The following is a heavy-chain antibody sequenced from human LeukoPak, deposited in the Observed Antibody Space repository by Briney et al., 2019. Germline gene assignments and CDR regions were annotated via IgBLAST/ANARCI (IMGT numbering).Heavy chain of an antibody. CDR2: FYSGGTT. Sequence: GGSLRLSCAASRFTFSSYAMNWVRQAPGKGLEWVSIFYSGGTTYYADSVKGRFTVSRDDSKNTLYLQMNSLRADDTAIYYCATVGDHYHWYLDLWGRGTLVTVSA. CDR3: ATVGDHYHWYLDL. J-gene: IGHJ2*01. CDR1: RFTFSSYA. V-gene: IGHV3-23*03. D-gene: IGHD3-10*01.